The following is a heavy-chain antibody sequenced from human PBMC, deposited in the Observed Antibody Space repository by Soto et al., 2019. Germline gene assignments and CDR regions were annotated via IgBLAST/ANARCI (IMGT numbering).Heavy chain of an antibody. J-gene: IGHJ4*02. CDR1: GGSISSGDYY. CDR2: IYYSGST. V-gene: IGHV4-30-4*01. D-gene: IGHD3-3*01. Sequence: SETLSLTCTVSGGSISSGDYYWSWIRQPPGKGLEWIGYIYYSGSTYYNPSLKSRVTISVDTSKNQFSLKLSSVTAADTAVYYCARGGGYYDFWSGYSSSYFDYWGQGTLVTVSS. CDR3: ARGGGYYDFWSGYSSSYFDY.